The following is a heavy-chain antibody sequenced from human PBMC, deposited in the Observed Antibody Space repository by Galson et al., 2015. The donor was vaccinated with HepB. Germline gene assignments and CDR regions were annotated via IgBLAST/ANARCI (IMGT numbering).Heavy chain of an antibody. D-gene: IGHD6-19*01. CDR3: ARERFSITRGGFGSGQNGMDV. V-gene: IGHV1-46*01. Sequence: VKVSCKASGYTFTSYFIHWVRQAPGQGLEWVGIINSSGGSTNYAQKFQGRVSMTRDMSTSTVDMELSSLRSEDTAVYYCARERFSITRGGFGSGQNGMDVWGQGTKVTVSS. CDR1: GYTFTSYF. CDR2: INSSGGST. J-gene: IGHJ6*02.